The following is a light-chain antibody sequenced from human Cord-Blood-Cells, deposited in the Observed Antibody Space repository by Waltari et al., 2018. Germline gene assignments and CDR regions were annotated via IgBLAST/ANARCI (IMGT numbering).Light chain of an antibody. CDR3: CSYAGSYTYVV. CDR1: SSDVGGYTY. J-gene: IGLJ2*01. CDR2: DVS. V-gene: IGLV2-11*01. Sequence: SALTQPRSVSGSPGQPVTISCTGTSSDVGGYTYVSWYQQHPGKAPKRMIYDVSKRPSGVPDRFSGSKSGNPASLTISGLQAEDEADYYCCSYAGSYTYVVFGGGTKLTVL.